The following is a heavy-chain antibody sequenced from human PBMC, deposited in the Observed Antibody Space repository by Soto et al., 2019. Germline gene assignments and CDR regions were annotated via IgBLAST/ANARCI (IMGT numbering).Heavy chain of an antibody. V-gene: IGHV3-48*01. CDR3: ASLTVPYFDY. CDR1: GFTFSSYS. Sequence: GGSLRLSCAASGFTFSSYSMNWVRQAPGKGLEWVSYISSSSSTIYYADSVKGRFTISRDNATNSLYLQMNTLRAEDTAVYYCASLTVPYFDYWGRGTLVTVSS. D-gene: IGHD4-17*01. CDR2: ISSSSSTI. J-gene: IGHJ4*02.